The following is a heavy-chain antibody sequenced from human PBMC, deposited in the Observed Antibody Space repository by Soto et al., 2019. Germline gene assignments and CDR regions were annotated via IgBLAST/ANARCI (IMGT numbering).Heavy chain of an antibody. CDR2: IYYSGST. CDR1: GGSISSSSYY. Sequence: QLQLQESGPGLVKPSETLSLTCTVSGGSISSSSYYWGWIRQPPGKGLEWIGSIYYSGSTYYNPSLKSRVTISVDTSKNQFSLTLSSVTAADTAVYYCARSLDYGDYGGSAEYFQHWGQGTLVTVSS. V-gene: IGHV4-39*01. J-gene: IGHJ1*01. D-gene: IGHD4-17*01. CDR3: ARSLDYGDYGGSAEYFQH.